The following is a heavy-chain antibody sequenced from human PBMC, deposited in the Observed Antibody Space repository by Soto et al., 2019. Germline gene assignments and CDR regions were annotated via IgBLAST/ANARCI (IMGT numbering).Heavy chain of an antibody. D-gene: IGHD3-16*02. V-gene: IGHV4-31*03. CDR1: GGSISSGGYY. Sequence: QVQLQESGPGLVKPSQTLSLTCTVSGGSISSGGYYWSWIRQHPGKGLEWIGYIYYSTYYNPSLKSRVTISVDTSKNQFSLKLSSVTAAHTAVYYCARDYRASYPAYYYYGMDVWGQGTTVTVS. J-gene: IGHJ6*02. CDR2: IYYST. CDR3: ARDYRASYPAYYYYGMDV.